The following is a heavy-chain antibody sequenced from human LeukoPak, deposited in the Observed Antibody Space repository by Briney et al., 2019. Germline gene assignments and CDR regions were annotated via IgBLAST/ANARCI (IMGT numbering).Heavy chain of an antibody. CDR3: ARDDNWRFDY. V-gene: IGHV3-48*04. CDR1: GFVFGDYS. J-gene: IGHJ4*02. D-gene: IGHD1-1*01. CDR2: IRGSGSGSGSGV. Sequence: GGSLRLSCAASGFVFGDYSMNWVRQAPGKGLEWVANIRGSGSGSGSGVYYADSVNGRFTISRDDAKTSLYLQMNSLRAEDTAFYYCARDDNWRFDYWGQGALVTVSS.